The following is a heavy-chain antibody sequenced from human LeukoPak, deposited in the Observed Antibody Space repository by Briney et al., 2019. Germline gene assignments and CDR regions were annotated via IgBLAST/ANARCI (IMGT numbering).Heavy chain of an antibody. J-gene: IGHJ6*02. V-gene: IGHV1-8*01. D-gene: IGHD1-20*01. CDR2: MNPNSGNT. CDR1: GYTFTSYD. Sequence: ASVKVSCKASGYTFTSYDINWVRQATGQGLEWMGWMNPNSGNTGYAQKFQGRVTMTRNTSISTAYMELSSLRSEDTAVYYCARAVTGCYYYGMDVGGQGTTVTVSS. CDR3: ARAVTGCYYYGMDV.